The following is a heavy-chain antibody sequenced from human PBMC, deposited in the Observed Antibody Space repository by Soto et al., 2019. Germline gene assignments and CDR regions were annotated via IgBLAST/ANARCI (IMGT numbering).Heavy chain of an antibody. J-gene: IGHJ6*02. D-gene: IGHD3-16*01. CDR2: ISYDGSNK. CDR3: EKPPHLHDYYYYGMDV. V-gene: IGHV3-30*18. Sequence: QVQLVESGGGVVQPGRSLRLSCAASGFTFSSYGMHWVRQAPGKGLEWVAVISYDGSNKYYADSVKGRFTISRDSSKNKLYLQMNSLRAEDTAVYYWEKPPHLHDYYYYGMDVWGQGTTVTVSS. CDR1: GFTFSSYG.